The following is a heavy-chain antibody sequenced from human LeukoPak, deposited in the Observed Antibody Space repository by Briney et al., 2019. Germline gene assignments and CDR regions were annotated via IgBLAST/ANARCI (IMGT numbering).Heavy chain of an antibody. CDR1: GVSVGSAGYY. J-gene: IGHJ4*02. V-gene: IGHV4-61*08. CDR2: VYYIANT. D-gene: IGHD1-26*01. CDR3: ARTQSQSGSYRYYFGY. Sequence: SETLSLTCTVSGVSVGSAGYYWSWIRQPPGGGLEWIGYVYYIANTNYNPSLKSRVTMSVDPSKNQFSLKVKSVTAADTAMYYCARTQSQSGSYRYYFGYWGQGTLVTVSS.